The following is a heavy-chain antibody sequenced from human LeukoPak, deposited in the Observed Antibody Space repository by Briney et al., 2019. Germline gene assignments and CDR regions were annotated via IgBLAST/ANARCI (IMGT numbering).Heavy chain of an antibody. CDR2: IYTSGST. D-gene: IGHD3-22*01. CDR3: ARDHRITMIVGD. J-gene: IGHJ4*02. Sequence: PSETLSLTCTVSGGSISSGSYYWSWIRQPAGRGLEWIGRIYTSGSTNYNPSLKSRVTISVDTSKNQFSLKLSSVTAADTAAYYCARDHRITMIVGDWGQGTLVTVSS. V-gene: IGHV4-61*02. CDR1: GGSISSGSYY.